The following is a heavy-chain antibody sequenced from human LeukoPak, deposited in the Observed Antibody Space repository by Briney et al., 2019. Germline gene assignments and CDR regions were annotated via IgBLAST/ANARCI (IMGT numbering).Heavy chain of an antibody. J-gene: IGHJ3*02. D-gene: IGHD3-22*01. CDR1: GGSTSSYY. CDR3: ACLTTAEAFDI. Sequence: PSETLSLTCTVSGGSTSSYYWSWIRQPPGKGLEWIGYIYDSGSTNYNPSLKSRVTISVDTSKNQFSLKLSSVTAADTAVYFCACLTTAEAFDIWGQGTMVTVSS. CDR2: IYDSGST. V-gene: IGHV4-59*01.